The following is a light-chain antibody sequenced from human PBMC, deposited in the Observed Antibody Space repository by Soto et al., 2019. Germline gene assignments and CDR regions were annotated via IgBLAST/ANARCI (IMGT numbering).Light chain of an antibody. CDR2: DVS. J-gene: IGLJ1*01. V-gene: IGLV2-14*01. CDR3: NSYTTSSTLV. Sequence: QSVLTQPASVSGSPGQSITISCTGTSSDVGGYNYVSWYQQHPGKAPKLIIYDVSNRPSGVSNRFSGSKSGNTASLTISGLQAEDEADYYCNSYTTSSTLVFGTGTKVTVL. CDR1: SSDVGGYNY.